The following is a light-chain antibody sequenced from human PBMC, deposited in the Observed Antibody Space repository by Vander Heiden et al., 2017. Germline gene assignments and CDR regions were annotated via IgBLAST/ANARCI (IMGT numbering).Light chain of an antibody. Sequence: VLKQSPATLSLPPGERATLSCRASQSVSSYLAGYQQKPGQAPRRLIYDASNRATGSPARFSGSGAGTDVTRTVSSREPEDFAVEYCQQRSNWPLTFGGGTKVEIE. CDR3: QQRSNWPLT. CDR1: QSVSSY. J-gene: IGKJ4*01. CDR2: DAS. V-gene: IGKV3-11*01.